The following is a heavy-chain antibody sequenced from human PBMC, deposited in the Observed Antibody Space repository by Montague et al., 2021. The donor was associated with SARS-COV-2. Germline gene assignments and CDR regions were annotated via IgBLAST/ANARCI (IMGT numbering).Heavy chain of an antibody. J-gene: IGHJ6*02. CDR3: AKDGSSGNSPYYYYGMDV. CDR2: ISWDGGDT. V-gene: IGHV3-43D*03. D-gene: IGHD4-23*01. Sequence: SLRLSCAASGFTFDDYAMPWVRQPPGKGLEWVSLISWDGGDTFYGDSVKGRFTISRDNSKNSVYLQMTSLSPEDTALYYCAKDGSSGNSPYYYYGMDVWGQGTTVTVSS. CDR1: GFTFDDYA.